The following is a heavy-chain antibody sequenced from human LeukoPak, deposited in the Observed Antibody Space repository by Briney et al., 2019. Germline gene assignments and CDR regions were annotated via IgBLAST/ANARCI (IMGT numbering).Heavy chain of an antibody. D-gene: IGHD6-6*01. CDR2: IYYSGST. Sequence: SETLSLTCTVSGGSISSGGYYWSWIRQHPGKGLEWIGYIYYSGSTYYNPSLKSRVTISVDTSKNQFSLKLSSVTAADTAVYYCARHEDSSSSLGRYYYYGMDVWGQGTTVTVSS. J-gene: IGHJ6*02. CDR3: ARHEDSSSSLGRYYYYGMDV. V-gene: IGHV4-39*01. CDR1: GGSISSGGYY.